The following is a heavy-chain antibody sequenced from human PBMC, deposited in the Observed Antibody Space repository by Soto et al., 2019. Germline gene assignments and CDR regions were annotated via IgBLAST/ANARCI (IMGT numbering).Heavy chain of an antibody. J-gene: IGHJ5*02. CDR2: IGGSGVSA. Sequence: EGQLLESGGGLVQPGGSLRLSCVASGFTFKNFAMTWVRQAPGKGMEWVSAIGGSGVSANYADSVKGGFTVSRDDSKMTLYLQMGGLRVDDTALYYCVKDAVAYNGEWDWFDLWGQGTLVTVSS. D-gene: IGHD3-10*01. CDR1: GFTFKNFA. CDR3: VKDAVAYNGEWDWFDL. V-gene: IGHV3-23*01.